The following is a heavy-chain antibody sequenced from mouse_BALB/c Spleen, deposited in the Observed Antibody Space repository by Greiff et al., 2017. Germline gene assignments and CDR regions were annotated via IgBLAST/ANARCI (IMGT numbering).Heavy chain of an antibody. CDR2: ISSGSSTI. Sequence: EVQLQQSGGGLVQPGGSRKLSCAASGFTFSSFGMHWVRQAPEKGLEWVAYISSGSSTIYYADTVKGRFTISRDNPKNTMFLQMTSLRSEDTAMYYCARSGAARGLAMDYWGQGTSVTVSS. V-gene: IGHV5-17*02. D-gene: IGHD3-1*01. J-gene: IGHJ4*01. CDR3: ARSGAARGLAMDY. CDR1: GFTFSSFG.